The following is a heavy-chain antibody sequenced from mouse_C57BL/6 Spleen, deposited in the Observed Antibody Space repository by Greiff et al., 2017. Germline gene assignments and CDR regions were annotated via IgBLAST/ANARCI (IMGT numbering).Heavy chain of an antibody. Sequence: VQLQQSGPELVKPGASEKISCKASGYAFSSSWMNWVKQRPGKGLEWIGRIYPGDGDTNYNGKFKGKATLTADKSSSTAYMQLSSLTSEDSAVYFCARRVYYYGSSLGFDYWGQGTTLTVSS. CDR2: IYPGDGDT. CDR3: ARRVYYYGSSLGFDY. J-gene: IGHJ2*01. V-gene: IGHV1-82*01. D-gene: IGHD1-1*01. CDR1: GYAFSSSW.